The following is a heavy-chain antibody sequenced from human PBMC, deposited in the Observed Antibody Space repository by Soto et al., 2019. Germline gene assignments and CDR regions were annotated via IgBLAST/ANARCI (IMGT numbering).Heavy chain of an antibody. Sequence: SETLSLTCTVSGGSISSSSYYWGWIRQPPGKGLEWIGSIFYSGSTYYNPSLKSRVTISVDTSKNQFSLKLTSVTAADTAVYYCARGSSIAGLYYGMDVWGQGTTVTVSS. V-gene: IGHV4-39*01. CDR2: IFYSGST. CDR3: ARGSSIAGLYYGMDV. CDR1: GGSISSSSYY. D-gene: IGHD6-6*01. J-gene: IGHJ6*02.